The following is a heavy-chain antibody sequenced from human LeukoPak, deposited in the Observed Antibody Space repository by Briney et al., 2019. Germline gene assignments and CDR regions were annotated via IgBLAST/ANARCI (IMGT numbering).Heavy chain of an antibody. CDR1: GFTLSSYA. CDR2: ISGSGGST. CDR3: AKAGGRVPAANGDV. Sequence: GGSLRLSWAASGFTLSSYARSGVRQAAGKGLEWVSAISGSGGSTYYADSVKGRFTISRDNSKNTLYLQMNSLRAEDTAVYYCAKAGGRVPAANGDVWGKGTTVTVSS. J-gene: IGHJ6*03. V-gene: IGHV3-23*01. D-gene: IGHD2-2*01.